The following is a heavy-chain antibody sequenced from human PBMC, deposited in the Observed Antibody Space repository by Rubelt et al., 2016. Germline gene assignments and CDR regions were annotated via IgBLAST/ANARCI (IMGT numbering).Heavy chain of an antibody. CDR2: IYGDGNT. CDR1: GFTFGDYF. D-gene: IGHD6-19*01. J-gene: IGHJ4*02. CDR3: ARDGIGSIY. Sequence: EVQLVESGGGLVQPGRSLRLSCTASGFTFGDYFMSWFRQAPGKGPEWVSVIYGDGNTYYADSVKGRFTISRDNFVNTVYLQSNSLRAEDTAVYYVARDGIGSIYWGQGALVTVSS. V-gene: IGHV3-66*02.